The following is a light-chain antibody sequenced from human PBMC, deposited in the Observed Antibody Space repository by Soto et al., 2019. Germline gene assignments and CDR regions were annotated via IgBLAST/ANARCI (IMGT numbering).Light chain of an antibody. CDR1: QTVLYSPNNKNY. J-gene: IGKJ3*01. CDR3: QQYYTTPRT. Sequence: DIVMTQSPDSLAVSLGERATINCRSSQTVLYSPNNKNYLAWYQQKPGQPPKLLIYWASTRESGVPDRFSGSGSGTDFALTISSLQAEDVATYYCQQYYTTPRTFGPGTKVDIK. CDR2: WAS. V-gene: IGKV4-1*01.